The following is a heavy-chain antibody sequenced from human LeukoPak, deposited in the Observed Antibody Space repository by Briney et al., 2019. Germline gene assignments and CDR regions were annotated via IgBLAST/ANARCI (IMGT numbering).Heavy chain of an antibody. J-gene: IGHJ4*02. D-gene: IGHD3-3*01. CDR3: AREPAYDFWSGYYPNSSGFDY. Sequence: GGSLRLSCAASGFTFSSYSMNWVRQAPGKGLEWVSSISSSSSYIYYADSVKGRFTISRDNAKNSLYLQMNSLRAEDTAVYYCAREPAYDFWSGYYPNSSGFDYWGQGTLVTVSS. CDR2: ISSSSSYI. V-gene: IGHV3-21*01. CDR1: GFTFSSYS.